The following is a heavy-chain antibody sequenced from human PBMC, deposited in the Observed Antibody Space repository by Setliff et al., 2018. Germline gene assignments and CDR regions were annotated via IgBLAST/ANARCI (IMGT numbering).Heavy chain of an antibody. CDR2: MYYSGSN. J-gene: IGHJ5*01. V-gene: IGHV4-39*07. D-gene: IGHD1-26*01. Sequence: SEILSLTCNVSGDSINRSGYYWGWIRQPPGEGLEWIGSMYYSGSNGYNPSLKSRVTISLDTSKNQFSLRLTSVTAADTAVYYCARSYHLVLTNWFDAWGHGTLVTVSS. CDR1: GDSINRSGYY. CDR3: ARSYHLVLTNWFDA.